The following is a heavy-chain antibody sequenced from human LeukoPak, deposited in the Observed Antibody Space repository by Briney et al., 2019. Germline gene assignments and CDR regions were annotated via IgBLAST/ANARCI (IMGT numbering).Heavy chain of an antibody. CDR3: ARLAQWLAFDNWFDP. CDR1: GYTFTSYD. Sequence: ASVKVSCKASGYTFTSYDINWVRQATGQGLEWMGWMNPNSSNTGYAQKFQGRVTMTRNTSISTAYMELSSLRSEDTAVYYCARLAQWLAFDNWFDPWGQGTLVTVSS. CDR2: MNPNSSNT. D-gene: IGHD6-19*01. J-gene: IGHJ5*02. V-gene: IGHV1-8*01.